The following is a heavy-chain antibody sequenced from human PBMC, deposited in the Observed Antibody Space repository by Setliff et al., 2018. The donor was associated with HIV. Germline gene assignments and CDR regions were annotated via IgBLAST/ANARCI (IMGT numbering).Heavy chain of an antibody. D-gene: IGHD3-22*01. CDR1: GFTFSSYW. Sequence: HPGGSLRLSCAASGFTFSSYWMHWVRQAPGKGPVWVSRIYSDGSRTSYVDSVKGRFTISRDNSKNTVYLQMNSLRAEDTAEYYCAKELAASGLGYFDSWGRGILVTVSS. V-gene: IGHV3-74*01. CDR2: IYSDGSRT. J-gene: IGHJ4*02. CDR3: AKELAASGLGYFDS.